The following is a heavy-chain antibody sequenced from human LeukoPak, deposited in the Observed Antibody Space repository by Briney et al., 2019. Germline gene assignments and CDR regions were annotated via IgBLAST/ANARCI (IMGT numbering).Heavy chain of an antibody. J-gene: IGHJ4*02. V-gene: IGHV4-39*07. Sequence: PSETLSLTCTVSGGSISSSSYYWGWIRQPPGKGLEWIGSIYYSGSTYYNPSLKSRVTISVDTSKNQFSLKLSSVTAADTAVYYCARGGNGGCSSTGCSRGRYFDYWGQGTLVTVSS. D-gene: IGHD2-2*01. CDR3: ARGGNGGCSSTGCSRGRYFDY. CDR1: GGSISSSSYY. CDR2: IYYSGST.